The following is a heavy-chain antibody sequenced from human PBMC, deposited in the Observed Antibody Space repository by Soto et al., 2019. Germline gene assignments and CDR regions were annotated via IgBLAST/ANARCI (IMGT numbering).Heavy chain of an antibody. CDR1: GGTISRYT. J-gene: IGHJ4*02. CDR3: ARDDYGEKGDYFVY. D-gene: IGHD4-17*01. Sequence: GASVKVSCKASGGTISRYTISWVRQAPGQGLEWMGRIITILGIANYAQKFQDRVTSTADKPAGTSYMELSSRRSEDTAVYYCARDDYGEKGDYFVYWGKGTLVTVSS. CDR2: IITILGIA. V-gene: IGHV1-69*04.